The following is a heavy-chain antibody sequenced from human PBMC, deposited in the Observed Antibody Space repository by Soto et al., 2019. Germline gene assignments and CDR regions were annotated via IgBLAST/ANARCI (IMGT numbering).Heavy chain of an antibody. CDR3: ATALD. Sequence: GGSLRLSCAASGFTFSSYAMHWVRQAPGKGLEWVAVISYDGSNKYYADSVKGRFTISRDNSKNTLYLQMNSLRAEDTAVYYRATALDSGPGTLVTVSS. J-gene: IGHJ4*02. D-gene: IGHD3-16*02. CDR1: GFTFSSYA. CDR2: ISYDGSNK. V-gene: IGHV3-30-3*01.